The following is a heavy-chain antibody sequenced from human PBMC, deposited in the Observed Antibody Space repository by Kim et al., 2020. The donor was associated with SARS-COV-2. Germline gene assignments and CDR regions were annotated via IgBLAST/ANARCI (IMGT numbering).Heavy chain of an antibody. V-gene: IGHV3-48*03. CDR1: GFTFSSYE. D-gene: IGHD1-26*01. J-gene: IGHJ4*02. Sequence: GGSLRLSCAASGFTFSSYEMNWVRQAPGKGLEWVSYISSSGSTIYYADSVKGRFTISRDNAKNSLYLQMNSLRAEDTAVYYCARESGEWELQTLDYWGQGTLVTVSS. CDR3: ARESGEWELQTLDY. CDR2: ISSSGSTI.